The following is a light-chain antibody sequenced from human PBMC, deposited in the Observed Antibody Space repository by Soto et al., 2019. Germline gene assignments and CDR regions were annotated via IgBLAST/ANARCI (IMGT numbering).Light chain of an antibody. CDR2: DVS. V-gene: IGLV2-18*02. CDR1: SSDVGSYNR. CDR3: SSYTTSNTYV. Sequence: QSVLTQPPSVSGSPGQSVAISCTGTSSDVGSYNRVSWYQQPPGTAPKLMIFDVSNRPSGVPDRFSGSKFGNTASLTISGLQAEDEAYYYCSSYTTSNTYVFGTGTKVTVL. J-gene: IGLJ1*01.